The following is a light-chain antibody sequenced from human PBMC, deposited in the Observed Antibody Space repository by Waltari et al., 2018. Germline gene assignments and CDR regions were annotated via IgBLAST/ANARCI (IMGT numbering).Light chain of an antibody. CDR3: QQYNDWPRT. CDR1: QSVRTN. Sequence: EIVMTQSPVTLSVSPGERATLSCRASQSVRTNLAWYQQRPGQSPRLLIYGASTRASDIPGRFSGSGSGTDFTLTISSLQSEDFAVYYCQQYNDWPRTFGQGTKVEIK. V-gene: IGKV3-15*01. J-gene: IGKJ1*01. CDR2: GAS.